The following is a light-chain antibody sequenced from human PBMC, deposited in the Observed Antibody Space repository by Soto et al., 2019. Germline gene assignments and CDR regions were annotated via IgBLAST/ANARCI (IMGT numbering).Light chain of an antibody. CDR2: GAS. CDR1: QSVDSNY. Sequence: EIVLTQSAGTLSLSPGEEATLSCRASQSVDSNYLAWYQQKPGQTPRLIIYGASGRADGIPHRFSGSGFGTDFTLTISKVEPEDFAVYYCQQYGTPRSVTFGPGTRL. CDR3: QQYGTPRSVT. J-gene: IGKJ5*01. V-gene: IGKV3-20*01.